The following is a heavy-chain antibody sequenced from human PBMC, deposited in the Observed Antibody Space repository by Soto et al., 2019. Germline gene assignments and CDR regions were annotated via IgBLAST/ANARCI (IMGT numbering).Heavy chain of an antibody. CDR2: INHSGST. V-gene: IGHV4-34*01. CDR3: ARGAVVVPAATMTYYYYMDV. J-gene: IGHJ6*03. D-gene: IGHD2-2*01. Sequence: SEPLSLTCAVYGGSFSGYYWSWIRQPPGKGLEWIGEINHSGSTNYNPSLKIRVTISVDTSKNQFSLKLSSVTAADTAVYYCARGAVVVPAATMTYYYYMDVWGKGTTVTVSS. CDR1: GGSFSGYY.